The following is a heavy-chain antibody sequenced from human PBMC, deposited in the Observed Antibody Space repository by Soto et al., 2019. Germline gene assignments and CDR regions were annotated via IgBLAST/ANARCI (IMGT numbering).Heavy chain of an antibody. Sequence: SETLSLTCVVSGGSLSDYFWSWIRQPPGMALEWIGEINHLGSINYNPSLKSRVTMSVDTSKNQFSLKLSSVTAADTAIYYCASDLRGGSRRLGFAYWGQGSLVTVSS. CDR3: ASDLRGGSRRLGFAY. D-gene: IGHD2-15*01. J-gene: IGHJ4*02. V-gene: IGHV4-34*01. CDR2: INHLGSI. CDR1: GGSLSDYF.